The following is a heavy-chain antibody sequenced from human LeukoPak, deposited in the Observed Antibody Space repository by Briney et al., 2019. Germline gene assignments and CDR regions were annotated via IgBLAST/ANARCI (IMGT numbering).Heavy chain of an antibody. CDR3: ARVHPCSSASRYADFYYGMDV. CDR2: INHSGST. Sequence: SETLSLTCAVYGGSFSEYYWTWIRQPPGRGLEWLAEINHSGSTSYNPSLKSRVTISVDTSKKQFSLQLSSVTAADTAVYYCARVHPCSSASRYADFYYGMDVWGQGTTVTVSS. J-gene: IGHJ6*02. CDR1: GGSFSEYY. D-gene: IGHD2-2*01. V-gene: IGHV4-34*01.